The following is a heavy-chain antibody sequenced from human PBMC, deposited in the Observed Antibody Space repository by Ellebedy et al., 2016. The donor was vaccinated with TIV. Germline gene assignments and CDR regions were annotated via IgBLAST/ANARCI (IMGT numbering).Heavy chain of an antibody. J-gene: IGHJ4*02. V-gene: IGHV1-46*01. CDR2: INPSGDDA. D-gene: IGHD1-1*01. Sequence: ASVKVSCKASGYSFTSYAIGWVRQAPGQGLEWMGIINPSGDDANYTQKFQGRVTMTRDTSTSTVYMDLSSLTSEDTAIYYCARANDQDFDSWGQGTLVTVSS. CDR3: ARANDQDFDS. CDR1: GYSFTSYA.